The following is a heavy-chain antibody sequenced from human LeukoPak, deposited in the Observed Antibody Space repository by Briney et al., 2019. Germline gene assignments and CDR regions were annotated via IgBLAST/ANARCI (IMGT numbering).Heavy chain of an antibody. CDR3: ARGLERRSHFDY. CDR2: IYYSGST. J-gene: IGHJ4*02. CDR1: GGSFSSYY. D-gene: IGHD1-1*01. V-gene: IGHV4-59*01. Sequence: TSETLSLTCAVYGGSFSSYYWSWIRQPPGKGLEWIGYIYYSGSTNYNPSLKSRVTISVDTSKNQFSLKLSSVTAADTAVYYCARGLERRSHFDYWGQGTLVTVSS.